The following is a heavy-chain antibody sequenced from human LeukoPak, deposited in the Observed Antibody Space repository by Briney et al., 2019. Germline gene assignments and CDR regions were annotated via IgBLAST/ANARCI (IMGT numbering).Heavy chain of an antibody. J-gene: IGHJ6*03. CDR3: AVDGYCGSASYMDV. D-gene: IGHD3-10*01. CDR1: GFTFSSYW. Sequence: GGSLRLSCAASGFTFSSYWMSWVRQAPGKGLEWVANIKQDGSEKYYVDSVKGRFTISRDNAKNSLYLQMNSLRAEDTAVYYCAVDGYCGSASYMDVWGKGTTVTVSS. CDR2: IKQDGSEK. V-gene: IGHV3-7*01.